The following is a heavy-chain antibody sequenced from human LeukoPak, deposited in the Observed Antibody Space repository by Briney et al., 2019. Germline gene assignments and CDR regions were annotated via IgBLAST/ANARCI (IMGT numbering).Heavy chain of an antibody. Sequence: PSETLSLTCTVSGGSISTSNTHWIWIRQPPGKGLEYIGYISYSGSTHFDPSLKSRLTVSRDMSKNQLSLKLGSVTAADTAVYFCARGGEGYFYVNWGQGTLVTVSS. D-gene: IGHD5-24*01. CDR3: ARGGEGYFYVN. J-gene: IGHJ4*02. V-gene: IGHV4-30-4*01. CDR1: GGSISTSNTH. CDR2: ISYSGST.